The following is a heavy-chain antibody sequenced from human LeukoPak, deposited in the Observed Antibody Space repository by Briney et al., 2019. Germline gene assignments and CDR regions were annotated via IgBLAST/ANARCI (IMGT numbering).Heavy chain of an antibody. V-gene: IGHV1-8*02. CDR1: GYTFTGYY. D-gene: IGHD3-22*01. Sequence: ASVKVSCKASGYTFTGYYMHWVRQAPGQGLEWMGRINPNSGNTGYAQKFQGRVTMTRNTSISTAYMELSSLGSEDTAVYYCARQTNTMIVNWGQGTLVTVSS. CDR3: ARQTNTMIVN. CDR2: INPNSGNT. J-gene: IGHJ4*02.